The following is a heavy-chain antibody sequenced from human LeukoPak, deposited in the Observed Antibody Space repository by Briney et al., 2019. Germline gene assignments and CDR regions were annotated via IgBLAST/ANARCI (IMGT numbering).Heavy chain of an antibody. CDR1: GFTFSDYY. Sequence: GSLRLSCAASGFTFSDYYMSWIRQAPGKGLEWVSYISSSGSTIYYADSVKGRFTISRDNAKNSLYLQMNSLRAEDTAVYYCARDPPRAYYDFWSGESASDYFDYWGQGTLVTVSS. CDR3: ARDPPRAYYDFWSGESASDYFDY. D-gene: IGHD3-3*01. J-gene: IGHJ4*02. V-gene: IGHV3-11*04. CDR2: ISSSGSTI.